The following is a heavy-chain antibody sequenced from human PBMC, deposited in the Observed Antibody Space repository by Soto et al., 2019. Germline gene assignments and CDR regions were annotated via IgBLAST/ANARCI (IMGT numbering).Heavy chain of an antibody. D-gene: IGHD1-26*01. Sequence: LGESLKISCKGSGYSFNTYWLGWVRHMPGKGLEWMGIIFPSDNEPRYTPSFQGQVTMSVDKSINPAFLQWTSLKASDSAMYYCARLAPAYSGTYWAFDYWGQGDLVTVSS. V-gene: IGHV5-51*01. CDR3: ARLAPAYSGTYWAFDY. J-gene: IGHJ4*02. CDR1: GYSFNTYW. CDR2: IFPSDNEP.